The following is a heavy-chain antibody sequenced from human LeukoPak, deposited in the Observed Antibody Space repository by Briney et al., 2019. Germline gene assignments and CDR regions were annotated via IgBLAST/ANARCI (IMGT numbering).Heavy chain of an antibody. D-gene: IGHD6-13*01. CDR1: GGSFSGYC. CDR2: INHSGST. Sequence: SETLSLTCAVYGGSFSGYCWSWLRQPPGKGLEWIGEINHSGSTNYNPSLKSRVTISVDTSKNQFSLKLSSVTAADTAVYYCAITLAAAGTWDYYFDYWGQGTLVTVSS. CDR3: AITLAAAGTWDYYFDY. J-gene: IGHJ4*02. V-gene: IGHV4-34*01.